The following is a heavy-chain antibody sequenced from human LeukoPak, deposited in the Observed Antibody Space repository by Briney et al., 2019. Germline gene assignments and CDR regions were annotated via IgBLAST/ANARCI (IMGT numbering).Heavy chain of an antibody. Sequence: SETLSLTCTVSGYSISSGYYWGWIRQPPGEGLEWIGSIYHSGSTYYSPSLKSRVTISVDTSKNQFSLKLNSLTAADTAVYYCARDLTPGATYFDYWGQGTLVTASS. D-gene: IGHD1-1*01. V-gene: IGHV4-38-2*02. CDR1: GYSISSGYY. CDR3: ARDLTPGATYFDY. CDR2: IYHSGST. J-gene: IGHJ4*02.